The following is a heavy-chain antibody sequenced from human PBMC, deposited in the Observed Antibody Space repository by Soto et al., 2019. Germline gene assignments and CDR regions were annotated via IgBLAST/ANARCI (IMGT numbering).Heavy chain of an antibody. CDR3: ARGAILFDAFDI. V-gene: IGHV4-59*01. J-gene: IGHJ3*02. Sequence: QVQLQEAGTGLVKPSETLSLTCTVSGGSISSDYWSWIRQPPGKGLEWIGYIYYSGSTNYNPSLKSRVTISVDTSKNLFSLKLSSVTAADTAVYYCARGAILFDAFDIWGQVTMVTVSS. CDR2: IYYSGST. CDR1: GGSISSDY. D-gene: IGHD2-2*02.